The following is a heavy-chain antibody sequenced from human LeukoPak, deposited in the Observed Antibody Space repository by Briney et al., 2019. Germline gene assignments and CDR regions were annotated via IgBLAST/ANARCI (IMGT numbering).Heavy chain of an antibody. Sequence: GGSLRLSCAASGFTFSSYSMNWVRQAPGKGLEGVSSISNSSSYIYYAYTVKGRFTISRDNAKNSLYLQMNSLRAEDTAVYYCARNQYQLLHHDYWGQGTLVTVSS. CDR3: ARNQYQLLHHDY. D-gene: IGHD2-2*01. J-gene: IGHJ4*02. CDR2: ISNSSSYI. CDR1: GFTFSSYS. V-gene: IGHV3-21*01.